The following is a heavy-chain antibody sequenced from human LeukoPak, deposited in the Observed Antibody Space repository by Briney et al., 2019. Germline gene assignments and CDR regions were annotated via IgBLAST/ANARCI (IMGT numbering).Heavy chain of an antibody. CDR2: INHSGST. J-gene: IGHJ6*02. CDR1: GGSFSGYY. V-gene: IGHV4-34*01. Sequence: TSSETLSLTCAVYGGSFSGYYWSWIRQPPGKGLEWIGEINHSGSTNYNPSLKSRVTTSVDTSKNQFSLKLSSVTAADTAVYYCARGAVRGVYYYYGMDVWGQGTTVTVSS. CDR3: ARGAVRGVYYYYGMDV. D-gene: IGHD3-10*01.